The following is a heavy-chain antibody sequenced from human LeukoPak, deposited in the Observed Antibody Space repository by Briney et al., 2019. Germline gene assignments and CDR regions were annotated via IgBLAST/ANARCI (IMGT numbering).Heavy chain of an antibody. CDR3: ARDGLIGYCSSTSCSLDY. V-gene: IGHV4-39*07. D-gene: IGHD2-2*01. Sequence: PSETLSLTCTVSGGSISSSSYYWGWISQPPGKGLEWIGSIYYSGSTYYNPSLKSRVTISVDTSKNQFSLKLSSVTAADTAVYYCARDGLIGYCSSTSCSLDYWGQGTLVTVSS. CDR1: GGSISSSSYY. CDR2: IYYSGST. J-gene: IGHJ4*02.